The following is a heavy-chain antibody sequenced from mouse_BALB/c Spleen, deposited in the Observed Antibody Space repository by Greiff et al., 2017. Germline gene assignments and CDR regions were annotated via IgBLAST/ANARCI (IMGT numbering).Heavy chain of an antibody. J-gene: IGHJ4*01. V-gene: IGHV5-17*02. CDR1: GFTFSSFG. CDR2: ISSGSSTI. D-gene: IGHD2-1*01. Sequence: EVKLMESGGGLVQPGGSRKLSCAASGFTFSSFGMHWVRQAPEKGLEWVAYISSGSSTIYYADTVKGRFTISRDNPKNTLFLQMTSLRSEDTAMYYCARRTGDGNYAMDYWGQGTSVTVSS. CDR3: ARRTGDGNYAMDY.